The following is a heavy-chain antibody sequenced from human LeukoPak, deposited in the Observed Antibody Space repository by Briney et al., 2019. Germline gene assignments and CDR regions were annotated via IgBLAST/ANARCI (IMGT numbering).Heavy chain of an antibody. V-gene: IGHV4-4*07. CDR2: IYTSGST. CDR3: ARAVPNIVVVPAGGDYFDY. J-gene: IGHJ4*02. CDR1: GGSISSYY. Sequence: SETLSLTCTVSGGSISSYYWSWIRQPAGKGLEWIGRIYTSGSTNYNPSLKSRVTISVDTSKNQFSLKLSSVTAADTAVYYCARAVPNIVVVPAGGDYFDYWGQGTLVTVSS. D-gene: IGHD2-2*01.